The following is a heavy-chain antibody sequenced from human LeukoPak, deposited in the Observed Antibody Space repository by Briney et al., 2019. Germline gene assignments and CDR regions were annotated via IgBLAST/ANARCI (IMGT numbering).Heavy chain of an antibody. CDR1: GFTFSGFG. Sequence: GGSLRLSCAASGFTFSGFGMHWVRQAPGKGLEWVSAISGSAVITFYADSVKGRFTISRDNSKNTLYLQMNSLRAEDTALYYCAKSRLSGINDAFDIWGQGTMVTVSS. CDR2: ISGSAVIT. V-gene: IGHV3-23*01. D-gene: IGHD3-3*01. CDR3: AKSRLSGINDAFDI. J-gene: IGHJ3*02.